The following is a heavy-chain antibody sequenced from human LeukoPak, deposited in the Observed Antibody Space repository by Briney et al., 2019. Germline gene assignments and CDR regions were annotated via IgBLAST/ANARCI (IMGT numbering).Heavy chain of an antibody. J-gene: IGHJ5*02. Sequence: PSETLSLTCTVSGGSISSSSYYWGWIRQPPGKGLEWIGSIYYSGSTYYNPSLKSRVTISVDTSKNQFSLKLSSVTAADTAVYYCARGPPSRYSRKHSGLCWFDPWGQGTLVTVSS. CDR2: IYYSGST. CDR3: ARGPPSRYSRKHSGLCWFDP. CDR1: GGSISSSSYY. D-gene: IGHD2-15*01. V-gene: IGHV4-39*07.